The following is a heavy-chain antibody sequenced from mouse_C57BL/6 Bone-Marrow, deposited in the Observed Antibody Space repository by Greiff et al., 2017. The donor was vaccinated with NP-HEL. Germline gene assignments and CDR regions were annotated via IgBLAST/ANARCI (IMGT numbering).Heavy chain of an antibody. J-gene: IGHJ3*01. Sequence: VQLQQSGPELARPWASVKISCQAFYTFSRRVHFAIRDTNYWMQWVKQRPGQGLEWIGAIYPGNGDTSHNQKFKGTATLTAAKSSSTAYMQVSSLTSEDSAVYSGACGGYGNYVGFAYWGQGTLVTVSA. CDR1: YTFSRRVH. CDR3: SEDSAVYSGACGGYGNYVGFAY. V-gene: IGHV1-87*01. CDR2: GQGLEWIG. D-gene: IGHD2-1*01.